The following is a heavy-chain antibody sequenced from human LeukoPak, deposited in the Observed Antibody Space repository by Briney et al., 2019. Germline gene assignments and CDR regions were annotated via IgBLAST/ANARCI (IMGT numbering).Heavy chain of an antibody. Sequence: SETLSLTCAVSGYSITSSGWWGWIRQPPGKGLEWIGYIYHSGTTYYNPSLQSRVTMSVDTSKNQFSLKLSSVTAVDTAVYYCARKENVYYYFDYWGQGTLVTVSS. CDR1: GYSITSSGW. D-gene: IGHD3-10*01. V-gene: IGHV4-28*01. CDR3: ARKENVYYYFDY. CDR2: IYHSGTT. J-gene: IGHJ4*02.